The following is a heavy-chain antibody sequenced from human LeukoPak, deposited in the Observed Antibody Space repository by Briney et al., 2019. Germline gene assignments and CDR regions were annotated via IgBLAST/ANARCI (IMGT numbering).Heavy chain of an antibody. CDR2: ISSSSSYI. D-gene: IGHD5-24*01. CDR3: AGDLAGDGYNPEMYGMDV. CDR1: GFTFSSYS. Sequence: PGGSLRLSCAVSGFTFSSYSMNWVRQAPGKGLEWVSSISSSSSYIYYADSVKGRFTISRDNAKNSLYLQMNSLRAEDTAVYYCAGDLAGDGYNPEMYGMDVWGQGTTVTVSS. J-gene: IGHJ6*02. V-gene: IGHV3-21*01.